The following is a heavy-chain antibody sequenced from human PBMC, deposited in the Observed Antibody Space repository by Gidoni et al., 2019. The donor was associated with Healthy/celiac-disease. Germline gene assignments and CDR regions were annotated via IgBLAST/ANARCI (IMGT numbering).Heavy chain of an antibody. V-gene: IGHV1-24*01. CDR3: ATESAGIGDYYYYYMDV. Sequence: ELSMQWVRQAPGKGLEWMGGFDPEDGETIYAQKFQGRVTMTEDTSTDTAYMELSILRSEDTAVYYCATESAGIGDYYYYYMDVWGKGTTVTVSS. CDR2: FDPEDGET. CDR1: ELS. D-gene: IGHD6-13*01. J-gene: IGHJ6*03.